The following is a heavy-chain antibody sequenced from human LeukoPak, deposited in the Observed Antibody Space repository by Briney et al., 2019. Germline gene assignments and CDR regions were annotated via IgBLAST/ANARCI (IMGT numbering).Heavy chain of an antibody. J-gene: IGHJ4*02. D-gene: IGHD5-12*01. V-gene: IGHV4-59*08. CDR1: GGSISSYY. Sequence: SETLSLTCTVSGGSISSYYWSWIRQPPGKGLEWIGYIYYSGSTNYNPPLKSRVTISVDTSKNQFSLKLSSVTAADTAVYYCARHRVGTISLDYWGQGTLVTVSS. CDR3: ARHRVGTISLDY. CDR2: IYYSGST.